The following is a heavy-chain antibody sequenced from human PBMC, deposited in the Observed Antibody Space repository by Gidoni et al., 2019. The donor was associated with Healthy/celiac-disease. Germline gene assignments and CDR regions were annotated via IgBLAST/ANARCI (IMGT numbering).Heavy chain of an antibody. CDR1: GFPFSTYG. Sequence: QVQLVESGGGVVQPGGSLRLSCAASGFPFSTYGMPWARQAPGKGLEWVAFIRYDGSNKYYADSVKGRFTISRDNSKNTLYLQMNSLRAEDTAVYYCAKSQEVVVPAAIGVWEAHVDYWGQGTLVTVSS. D-gene: IGHD2-2*02. CDR3: AKSQEVVVPAAIGVWEAHVDY. V-gene: IGHV3-30*02. CDR2: IRYDGSNK. J-gene: IGHJ4*02.